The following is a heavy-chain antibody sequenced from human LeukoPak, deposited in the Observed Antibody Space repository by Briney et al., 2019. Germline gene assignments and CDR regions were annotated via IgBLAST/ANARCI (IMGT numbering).Heavy chain of an antibody. D-gene: IGHD5-18*01. CDR3: AKEYSYGESFIDY. CDR1: GFTFDDYA. J-gene: IGHJ4*02. Sequence: GGSLRLSCAASGFTFDDYAMHWVRHAPGKGLEWVSGISWNIGSIGYADSVKGRFTISRDNAKNSLYLQMNSLRAEDTALYYCAKEYSYGESFIDYWGQGTLVTVSS. CDR2: ISWNIGSI. V-gene: IGHV3-9*01.